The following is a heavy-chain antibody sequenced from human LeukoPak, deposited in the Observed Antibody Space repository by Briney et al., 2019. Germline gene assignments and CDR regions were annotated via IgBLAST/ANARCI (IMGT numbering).Heavy chain of an antibody. CDR2: LIPILGGT. D-gene: IGHD3-3*01. J-gene: IGHJ4*02. CDR1: GGTFQSFG. V-gene: IGHV1-2*02. CDR3: ARDGDYDFWSGYYSH. Sequence: ASVKVSCKPSGGTFQSFGITWVRQAPGQGLEWMGSLIPILGGTNYAQKFQGRVTMTRDTSISTAYMELSRLRSDDTAVYYCARDGDYDFWSGYYSHWGQGTLVTVSS.